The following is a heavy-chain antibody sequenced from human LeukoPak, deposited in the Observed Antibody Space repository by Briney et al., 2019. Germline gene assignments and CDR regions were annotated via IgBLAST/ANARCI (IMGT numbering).Heavy chain of an antibody. CDR2: INSDGSST. CDR3: ARDQEQQLPPYYYYYYYMDV. Sequence: GGSLRLSCAASGFTFSSYRMHWVRQAPGKGLVWVSRINSDGSSTRYADSVKGRFTISRDNAKNSLYLQMHRLRAEDTAVYYCARDQEQQLPPYYYYYYYMDVWGKGTTVTVSS. D-gene: IGHD6-13*01. CDR1: GFTFSSYR. J-gene: IGHJ6*03. V-gene: IGHV3-74*01.